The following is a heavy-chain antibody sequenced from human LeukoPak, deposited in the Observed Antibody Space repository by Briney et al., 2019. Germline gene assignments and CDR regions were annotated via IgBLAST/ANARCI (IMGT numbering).Heavy chain of an antibody. J-gene: IGHJ5*02. V-gene: IGHV1-69*01. Sequence: GSSVKVSCKTSGGTFRSYAISWVRQAPGQGLEWMGGIIPLFDRANYAQKFQGRVTITADESTSTAYMELNSLRSEDTAVYYCARDGVLLWFGTQNWFDPWGQGTLVTVSS. CDR2: IIPLFDRA. D-gene: IGHD3-10*01. CDR3: ARDGVLLWFGTQNWFDP. CDR1: GGTFRSYA.